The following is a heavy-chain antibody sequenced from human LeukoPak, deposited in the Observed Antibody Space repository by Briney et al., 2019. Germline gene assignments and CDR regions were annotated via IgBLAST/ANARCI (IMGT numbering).Heavy chain of an antibody. V-gene: IGHV3-53*01. Sequence: GGSLRLSCVASGFNVRDNFMIWVRQAPGKGLEWVSIVFASGGSFHADSVKGRFTGFRVNSKNTVFLQMNNLRVEDTGVYYCARRHDYWGQGTLVTVSS. CDR2: VFASGGS. CDR1: GFNVRDNF. J-gene: IGHJ4*02. CDR3: ARRHDY.